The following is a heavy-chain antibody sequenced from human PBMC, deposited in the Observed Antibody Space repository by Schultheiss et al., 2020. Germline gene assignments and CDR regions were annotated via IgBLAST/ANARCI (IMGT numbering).Heavy chain of an antibody. Sequence: GGSLRLSCAASGFTFSRYWMHWVRQAPGKGLVWVSLINRDGSTTTYADSVKGRFTISRDNAKNTLYLQMNSLRAEDTALYYCARPQSRWSFEYWAQGILVTVAS. CDR2: INRDGSTT. V-gene: IGHV3-74*01. CDR3: ARPQSRWSFEY. D-gene: IGHD6-19*01. CDR1: GFTFSRYW. J-gene: IGHJ4*02.